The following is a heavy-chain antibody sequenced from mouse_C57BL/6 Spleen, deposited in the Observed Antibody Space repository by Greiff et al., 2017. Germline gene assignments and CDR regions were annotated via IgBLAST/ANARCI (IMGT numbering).Heavy chain of an antibody. CDR3: ASLYDYGAY. V-gene: IGHV5-9*01. CDR1: GFTFSSYT. J-gene: IGHJ3*01. Sequence: EVKLMESGGGLVKPGGSLKLSCAASGFTFSSYTMSWVRQTPEKRLEWVATISGGGGNTYYPDSVKGRFTISRDNAKNTLYLQMSSLRSEDTALYYCASLYDYGAYWGQGTLVTVSA. D-gene: IGHD2-4*01. CDR2: ISGGGGNT.